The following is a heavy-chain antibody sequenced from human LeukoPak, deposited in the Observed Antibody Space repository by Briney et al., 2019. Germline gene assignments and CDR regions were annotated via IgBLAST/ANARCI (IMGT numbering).Heavy chain of an antibody. V-gene: IGHV3-49*04. CDR3: TRSAQVMDV. CDR1: GFTFGDYA. CDR2: IRSKAYGGTT. J-gene: IGHJ6*04. Sequence: QPGGSLRLSCTASGFTFGDYAMSWVRQAPGKGLEWVGFIRSKAYGGTTEYAASVKGRFTISRDDSKSIAYLQMNSLKTEDTAVYYRTRSAQVMDVWGKGTTVTISS.